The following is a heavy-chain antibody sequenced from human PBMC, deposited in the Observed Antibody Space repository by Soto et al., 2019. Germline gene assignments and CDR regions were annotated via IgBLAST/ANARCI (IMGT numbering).Heavy chain of an antibody. CDR1: GFTFSNYA. CDR3: AKAAIVGPTRNIHFDC. V-gene: IGHV3-23*01. CDR2: ISGGASNT. Sequence: GGSLRLSCAASGFTFSNYAMTWVRQAPGKGLEWVSSISGGASNTYYADSVKGRFTISRDNSKNTLYLQMNSLRAEDTALYYCAKAAIVGPTRNIHFDCWGQGTLVTVSS. J-gene: IGHJ4*02. D-gene: IGHD1-26*01.